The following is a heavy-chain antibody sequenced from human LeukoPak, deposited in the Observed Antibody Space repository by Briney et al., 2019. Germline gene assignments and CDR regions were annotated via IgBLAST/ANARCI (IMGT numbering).Heavy chain of an antibody. V-gene: IGHV4-59*01. CDR1: GGSISSYY. Sequence: KPSETLSLTCTVSGGSISSYYWSWIRQPPGKGLEWIGYIYYSGSTNYNPSLKSRVTISVDTSKSQFSLKLSSVTAADTAVYYCARAGYSSSWYGRWFDPWGQGTLVTVSS. J-gene: IGHJ5*02. CDR3: ARAGYSSSWYGRWFDP. D-gene: IGHD6-13*01. CDR2: IYYSGST.